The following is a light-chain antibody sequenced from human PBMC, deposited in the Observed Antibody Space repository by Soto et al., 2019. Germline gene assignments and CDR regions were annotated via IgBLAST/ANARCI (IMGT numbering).Light chain of an antibody. V-gene: IGLV2-11*01. Sequence: QSVLTQPRSVSGSPGQSVTMSCTGTSSDIGGYNYVSWYQQHPGKAPKLVIYDVYKRPSGVPDRFSGSKSGNTASLTISGLQAEDEADYYCCSYAGSYTWVFGGGTQLTVL. CDR1: SSDIGGYNY. CDR3: CSYAGSYTWV. J-gene: IGLJ3*02. CDR2: DVY.